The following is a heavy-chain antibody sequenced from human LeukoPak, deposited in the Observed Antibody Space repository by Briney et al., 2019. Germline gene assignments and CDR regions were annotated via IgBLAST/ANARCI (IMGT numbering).Heavy chain of an antibody. CDR1: GGSFSGYY. D-gene: IGHD3-3*01. CDR2: INHSGST. J-gene: IGHJ5*02. V-gene: IGHV4-34*01. CDR3: ARGGRFSEWPKPPNWFDP. Sequence: SETLSLTCAVYGGSFSGYYWSWIRQPPGKGLEWIGEINHSGSTNYNPSLKSRVTISVDTSKNQFSLKLSSVTAADTAVYYCARGGRFSEWPKPPNWFDPWGQGTLVTVSS.